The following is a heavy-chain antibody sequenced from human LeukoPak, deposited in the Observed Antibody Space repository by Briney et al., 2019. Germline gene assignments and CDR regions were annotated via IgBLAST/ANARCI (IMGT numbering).Heavy chain of an antibody. V-gene: IGHV3-23*01. D-gene: IGHD3-10*01. J-gene: IGHJ4*02. CDR1: GFTFSSYD. Sequence: GGSLRLSCAASGFTFSSYDMTWVRQAPGKGLEWFSGITYSSGYTYYVDSVKGRFTISRDNSRNTLYLQMNSLRAEDTAVYYCAKDPSDLGGSGSNNYFDCWGQGTLVTVSS. CDR2: ITYSSGYT. CDR3: AKDPSDLGGSGSNNYFDC.